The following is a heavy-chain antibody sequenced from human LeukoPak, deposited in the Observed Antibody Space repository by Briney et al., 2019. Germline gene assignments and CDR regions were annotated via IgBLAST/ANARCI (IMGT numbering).Heavy chain of an antibody. CDR2: IRYDGSNK. Sequence: PGGSLRLSCAASGFKLSRNGMHWVRQAPGKGLEWVSFIRYDGSNKYYADSVKGRFTISRDNSKNTLYLQMDSLRAEDTAVYYCAKDVVPTAWGQGTLVTVSS. CDR3: AKDVVPTA. J-gene: IGHJ4*02. D-gene: IGHD2-2*01. CDR1: GFKLSRNG. V-gene: IGHV3-30*02.